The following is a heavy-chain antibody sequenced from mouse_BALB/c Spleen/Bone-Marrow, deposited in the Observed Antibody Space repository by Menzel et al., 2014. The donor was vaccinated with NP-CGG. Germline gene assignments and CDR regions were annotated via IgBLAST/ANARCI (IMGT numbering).Heavy chain of an antibody. V-gene: IGHV5-6*01. CDR3: SRRSDYDYFDY. CDR2: ISSRGSYT. D-gene: IGHD2-4*01. CDR1: GFTFSSYG. Sequence: VQLKESGGDLAKPGGSLKLSCAASGFTFSSYGMSWVRQTPDKRLEWVATISSRGSYTFYPDSVKGRFTISRDNAKNTLYLQMSSLKSEDTAIYYCSRRSDYDYFDYWGQGTTLTVSS. J-gene: IGHJ2*01.